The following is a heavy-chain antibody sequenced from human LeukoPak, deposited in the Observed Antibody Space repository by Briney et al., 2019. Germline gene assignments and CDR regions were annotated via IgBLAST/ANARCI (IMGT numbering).Heavy chain of an antibody. J-gene: IGHJ3*02. CDR3: ARVSWYYDSSGYSYDAFDI. D-gene: IGHD3-22*01. V-gene: IGHV1-8*03. Sequence: ASVKVSCKASGYTFTSYDINWVRQATGQGLEWMGWMNPNSGNTGYAQKFQGRVTITRNTSISTAYMELSSLRSEDTAVYYCARVSWYYDSSGYSYDAFDIRGQGTMVTVSS. CDR2: MNPNSGNT. CDR1: GYTFTSYD.